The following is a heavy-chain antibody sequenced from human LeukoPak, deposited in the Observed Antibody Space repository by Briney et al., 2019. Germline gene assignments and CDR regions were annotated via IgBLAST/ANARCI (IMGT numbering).Heavy chain of an antibody. CDR2: VISSGSHI. J-gene: IGHJ4*02. CDR3: ARDQRATASTGSYFDY. CDR1: GFTFSSHG. V-gene: IGHV3-21*01. Sequence: PGGSLRLSCAASGFTFSSHGMNWVRQAPGKGREWGSSVISSGSHIYYAASVKGRFTISRDNDKNSLSLQMNSLRAEDTAVYYCARDQRATASTGSYFDYWGQGPLVTVSS. D-gene: IGHD1-1*01.